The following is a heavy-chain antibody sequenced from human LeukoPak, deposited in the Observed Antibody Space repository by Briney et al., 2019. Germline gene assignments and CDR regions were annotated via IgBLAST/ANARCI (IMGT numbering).Heavy chain of an antibody. CDR3: ARDPSGSRYFDY. J-gene: IGHJ4*02. Sequence: GGSLRLACAASGFTFDDYGMTWVRQGPGKGLQWVSAINWNGADTGYADSVKGRFTISRDNAKNYLYLRMNSLRAEDTALYYCARDPSGSRYFDYWGQGTLVTVSS. CDR2: INWNGADT. CDR1: GFTFDDYG. V-gene: IGHV3-20*04. D-gene: IGHD6-6*01.